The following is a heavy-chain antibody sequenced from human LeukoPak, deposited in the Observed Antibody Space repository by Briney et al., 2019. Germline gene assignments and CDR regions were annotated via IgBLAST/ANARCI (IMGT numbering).Heavy chain of an antibody. CDR1: GFTFSSYS. Sequence: GGSLRLSCAASGFTFSSYSMNWVRQAPGKGLEWVSSISSSSSYISYADSVKGRFTISRDNAKNSLYLQMNSLRAEDTAVYYCARDYGSSTRTYYYYYMDVWGKGTTVTVSS. J-gene: IGHJ6*03. CDR2: ISSSSSYI. V-gene: IGHV3-21*03. D-gene: IGHD2-2*01. CDR3: ARDYGSSTRTYYYYYMDV.